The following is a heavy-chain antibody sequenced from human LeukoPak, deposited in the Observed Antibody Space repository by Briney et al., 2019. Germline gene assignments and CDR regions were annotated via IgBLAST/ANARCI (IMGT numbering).Heavy chain of an antibody. CDR3: ARDQSRSSGSLGPFDY. Sequence: GASVKVSCKASGGTFSSYAISWVRQAPGQGLEWMGRIIPILSIANYAQKFQGRVTITADKSTSTAYMGLSSLRSEDTAVYYCARDQSRSSGSLGPFDYWGQGTLVTVSS. V-gene: IGHV1-69*04. CDR2: IIPILSIA. J-gene: IGHJ4*02. D-gene: IGHD3-22*01. CDR1: GGTFSSYA.